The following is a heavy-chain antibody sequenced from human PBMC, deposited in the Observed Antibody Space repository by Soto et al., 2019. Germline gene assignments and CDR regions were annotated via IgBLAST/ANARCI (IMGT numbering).Heavy chain of an antibody. D-gene: IGHD3-10*01. J-gene: IGHJ4*02. V-gene: IGHV4-4*02. Sequence: QVQLQESGPGLVKPSGTLSLTCAVSGGSISSSNWWSWVRQPPGKGLQWIGEIYHSGSTNYIPSLKSRVTIPGDKARKQFSLKLSPVTAADTAVYYCASRWGEGRVDYWGQGTLVTVSS. CDR1: GGSISSSNW. CDR2: IYHSGST. CDR3: ASRWGEGRVDY.